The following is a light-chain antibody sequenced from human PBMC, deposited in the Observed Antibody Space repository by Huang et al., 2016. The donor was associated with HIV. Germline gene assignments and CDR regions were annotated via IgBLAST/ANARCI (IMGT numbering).Light chain of an antibody. CDR1: QSVTNSY. J-gene: IGKJ4*01. CDR3: QQYGTSPFI. Sequence: EVVLTQSPGTRSLSPGERATLSCRASQSVTNSYLAWYQHKTGQTPRLLIHSASNRAAGIPDRFSGSESGTNFTLAINRLEPEDFAVYYCQQYGTSPFIFGGGTRVEI. V-gene: IGKV3-20*01. CDR2: SAS.